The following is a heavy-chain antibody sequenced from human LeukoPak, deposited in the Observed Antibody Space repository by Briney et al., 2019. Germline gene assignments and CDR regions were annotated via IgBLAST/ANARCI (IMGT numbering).Heavy chain of an antibody. Sequence: ASVKVSCKASGYTFTGYYMHWVRQAPGQGLEWMGWINPNSGGTNYAQKFQGRVTMTRDMSISTAYMELSRLRSDDTAVYYCARGEYSSSSILWTLDYWGQGTLVTVSS. CDR2: INPNSGGT. CDR1: GYTFTGYY. D-gene: IGHD6-6*01. CDR3: ARGEYSSSSILWTLDY. V-gene: IGHV1-2*02. J-gene: IGHJ4*02.